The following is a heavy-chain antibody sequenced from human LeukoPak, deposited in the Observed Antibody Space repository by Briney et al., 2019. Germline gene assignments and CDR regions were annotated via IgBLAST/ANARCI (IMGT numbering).Heavy chain of an antibody. D-gene: IGHD2-21*02. V-gene: IGHV3-48*03. Sequence: GGSLRLSCVASGFALSSYEMSWVRQAPGKGLEWVSYLSRSGSTALYADSVMGRFTISRDNAKNSLFLLMNGLRAEDTALYYCARYCAGDCYKGMDVWGQGTTVTVSS. J-gene: IGHJ6*02. CDR2: LSRSGSTA. CDR1: GFALSSYE. CDR3: ARYCAGDCYKGMDV.